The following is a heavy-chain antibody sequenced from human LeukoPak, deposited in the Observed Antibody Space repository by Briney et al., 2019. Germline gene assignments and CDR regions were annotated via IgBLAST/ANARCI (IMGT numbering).Heavy chain of an antibody. Sequence: ASVRVSCKASGYTSTGYYMHWVRQAPGQGLEWMGWINPNSGGTNYAQKFQGRVTMTRDTSINTAYMELSRLRFDDTAVYYCATLEGLWGSSRPYSWFDPWGQGTLVTDCS. V-gene: IGHV1-2*02. CDR1: GYTSTGYY. J-gene: IGHJ5*02. CDR3: ATLEGLWGSSRPYSWFDP. CDR2: INPNSGGT. D-gene: IGHD3-16*02.